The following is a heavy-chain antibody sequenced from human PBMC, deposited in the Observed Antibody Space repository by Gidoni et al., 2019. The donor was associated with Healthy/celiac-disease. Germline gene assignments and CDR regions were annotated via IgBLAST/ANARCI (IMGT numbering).Heavy chain of an antibody. CDR2: FDPEDGET. CDR1: GYTLTEFS. D-gene: IGHD4-17*01. Sequence: QVQLVQSGAEVKKPGASVKVSCKVSGYTLTEFSMHWVRQAPGKGLEWMGGFDPEDGETIYAQKFQGRVTMTEDTSTDTAYMELSRLRSEDTAVYYCATSVPNDYGDYVFPHALDYWGQGTLVTVSS. CDR3: ATSVPNDYGDYVFPHALDY. J-gene: IGHJ4*02. V-gene: IGHV1-24*01.